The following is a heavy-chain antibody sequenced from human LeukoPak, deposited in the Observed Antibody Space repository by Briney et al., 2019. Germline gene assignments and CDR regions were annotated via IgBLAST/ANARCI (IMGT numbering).Heavy chain of an antibody. CDR1: GLTYNSLS. CDR3: AKEIPYGDYLYYYYYYGMDV. V-gene: IGHV3-23*01. CDR2: VRTNGDVT. J-gene: IGHJ6*02. D-gene: IGHD4-17*01. Sequence: PGGSLRLSCVASGLTYNSLSMSWVRQAPGMGLESVSVVRTNGDVTFYADSVKGRFTISRDNSKNTLFLQMNSLRAEDTAVYYCAKEIPYGDYLYYYYYYGMDVWGQGTTVTVSS.